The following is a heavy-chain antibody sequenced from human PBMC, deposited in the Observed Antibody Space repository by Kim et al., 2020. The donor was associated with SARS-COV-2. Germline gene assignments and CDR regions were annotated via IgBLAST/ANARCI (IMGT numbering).Heavy chain of an antibody. J-gene: IGHJ5*02. CDR3: ASYWTPMGMGGWFDP. CDR1: GYTFTSYG. CDR2: ISAYNGNT. Sequence: ASVKVSCKASGYTFTSYGISWVRQAPGQGLEWMGWISAYNGNTNYAQKLQGRVTMTTDTSTSTAYMELRSLRSDDTAVYYCASYWTPMGMGGWFDPWGQGTLVTVSS. V-gene: IGHV1-18*01. D-gene: IGHD1-26*01.